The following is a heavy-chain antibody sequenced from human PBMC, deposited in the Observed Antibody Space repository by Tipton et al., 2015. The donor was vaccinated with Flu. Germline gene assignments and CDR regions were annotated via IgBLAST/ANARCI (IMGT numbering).Heavy chain of an antibody. J-gene: IGHJ5*02. CDR1: GYSIRSSNYY. D-gene: IGHD4-11*01. CDR3: ARRDYSNYVSEPKNWFDP. Sequence: SLRLSCAVSGYSIRSSNYYWGWIRQPPGKGLEWIGNIFHSGNTYHNPSLKSRVTISIDTSKNQLSLKLSSVTAADTAVYYCARRDYSNYVSEPKNWFDPWGQGTLVTVSS. V-gene: IGHV4-38-2*01. CDR2: IFHSGNT.